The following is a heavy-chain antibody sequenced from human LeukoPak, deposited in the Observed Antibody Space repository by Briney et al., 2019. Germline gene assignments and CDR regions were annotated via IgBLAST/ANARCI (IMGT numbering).Heavy chain of an antibody. Sequence: SETLSLTCAVYGGSFRGYYWSWIREPPGKGLEWIGEINHSGSTNYNPSLKSRVTISLDTSMKKFSLKLNSVTAADTAVYYCASTERCSTTCPLDYWGQGTLVTVSS. V-gene: IGHV4-34*01. D-gene: IGHD2-2*01. J-gene: IGHJ4*02. CDR2: INHSGST. CDR1: GGSFRGYY. CDR3: ASTERCSTTCPLDY.